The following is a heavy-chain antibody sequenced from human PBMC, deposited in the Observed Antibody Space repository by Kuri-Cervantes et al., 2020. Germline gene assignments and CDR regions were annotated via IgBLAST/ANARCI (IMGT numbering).Heavy chain of an antibody. CDR3: ARDTVTTYTDYYYYYGMDV. CDR1: GGSFSGYY. CDR2: IYYSGST. Sequence: GSLRLSCAAYGGSFSGYYWSWIRQPPGKGLEWIGYIYYSGSTNYNPSLKSRVTISVDTSKNQFSLKLSSVTAADTAVYYCARDTVTTYTDYYYYYGMDVWGQGTTVTVSS. D-gene: IGHD4-17*01. J-gene: IGHJ6*02. V-gene: IGHV4-59*01.